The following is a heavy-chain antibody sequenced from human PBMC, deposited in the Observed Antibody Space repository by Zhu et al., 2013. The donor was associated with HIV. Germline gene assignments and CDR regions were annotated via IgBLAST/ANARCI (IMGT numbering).Heavy chain of an antibody. CDR3: ARGGKGGSESYGLDV. CDR1: GYSFTGYY. J-gene: IGHJ6*02. V-gene: IGHV1-2*02. Sequence: HLVQSGTEVKKPGASVRVSCQTSGYSFTGYYLHWVRQAPGQGPEWMGWINPDTSGTYYAQKFQGRVTMTRDTSISTAYMELSRLRSDDTVVYYCARGGKGGSESYGLDVWGQGTTVTVSS. CDR2: INPDTSGT. D-gene: IGHD3-10*01.